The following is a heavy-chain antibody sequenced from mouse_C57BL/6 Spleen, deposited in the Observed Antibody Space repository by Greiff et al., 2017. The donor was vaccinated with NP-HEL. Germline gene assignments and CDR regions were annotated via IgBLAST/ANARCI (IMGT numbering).Heavy chain of an antibody. Sequence: VQLQQSGPELVKPGASVKIPCKASGYTFTDYNMDWVKQSHGKSLEWIGDINPNNGGTIYNQKFKGKATLTVDKSSSTAYMELRSLTSEDTAVYYCAREGAQAPYYYAMDYWGQGTSVTVSS. J-gene: IGHJ4*01. V-gene: IGHV1-18*01. D-gene: IGHD3-2*02. CDR3: AREGAQAPYYYAMDY. CDR2: INPNNGGT. CDR1: GYTFTDYN.